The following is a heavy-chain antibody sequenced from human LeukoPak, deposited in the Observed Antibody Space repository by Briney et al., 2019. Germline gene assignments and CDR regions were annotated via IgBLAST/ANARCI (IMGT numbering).Heavy chain of an antibody. CDR2: VYNSGDT. D-gene: IGHD3-16*01. J-gene: IGHJ2*01. CDR1: GGSTSSDY. CDR3: ARLKLGAYFDL. V-gene: IGHV4-59*08. Sequence: NPSETLSLTCTVSGGSTSSDYWSWIRQSPGKGLEWVGYVYNSGDTGKNPSLKSRVTILLDTSKNQCSLKLPSVSAADTAVYYCARLKLGAYFDLWGRGTLVTVSS.